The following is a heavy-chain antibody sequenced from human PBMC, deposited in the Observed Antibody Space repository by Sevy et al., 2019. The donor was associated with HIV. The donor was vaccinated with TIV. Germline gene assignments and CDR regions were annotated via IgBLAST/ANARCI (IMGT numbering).Heavy chain of an antibody. J-gene: IGHJ6*02. CDR1: GFTFSSYW. D-gene: IGHD6-13*01. CDR3: AGDCVAAAGTGVYYYYGMDV. Sequence: GGSLRLSCAASGFTFSSYWMSWVRQAPGKGLEWVANIKQDGSEKYYVDSVKGRFTISRDNAKNSLYLQMNSLRAEDTAVYYCAGDCVAAAGTGVYYYYGMDVWGQGTTVTVSS. CDR2: IKQDGSEK. V-gene: IGHV3-7*03.